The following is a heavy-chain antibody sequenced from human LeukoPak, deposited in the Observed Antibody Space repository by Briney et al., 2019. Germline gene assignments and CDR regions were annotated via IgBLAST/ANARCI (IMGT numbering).Heavy chain of an antibody. CDR1: GGSISSGSYF. V-gene: IGHV4-61*09. D-gene: IGHD4-11*01. CDR2: MYTTGST. Sequence: SETLSLTCTVSGGSISSGSYFWTWIRQPAGKGLEWIVHMYTTGSTNYHPSLRSRVTISIDTSKNQFSLRLNSVTAADTAVYYCARGVPHGSNWYWLDPWGQGTLVTVSS. CDR3: ARGVPHGSNWYWLDP. J-gene: IGHJ5*02.